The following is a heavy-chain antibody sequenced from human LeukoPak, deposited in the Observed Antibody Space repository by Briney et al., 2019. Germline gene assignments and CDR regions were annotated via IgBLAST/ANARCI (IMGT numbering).Heavy chain of an antibody. CDR3: ARGGYSYGFKAFDI. CDR1: GGSISSYY. J-gene: IGHJ3*02. V-gene: IGHV4-59*12. Sequence: PSETLSLTCTVSGGSISSYYWSWIRQPPGKGLEWIGYIYYSGSTNYSPSLKSRVTISVDTSKNQFSLRLSSVTAADTAVYYCARGGYSYGFKAFDIWGQGTKVTVSS. CDR2: IYYSGST. D-gene: IGHD5-18*01.